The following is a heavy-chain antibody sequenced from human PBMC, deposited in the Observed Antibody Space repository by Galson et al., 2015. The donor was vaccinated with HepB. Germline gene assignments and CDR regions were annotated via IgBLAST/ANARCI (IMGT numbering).Heavy chain of an antibody. D-gene: IGHD5-24*01. CDR1: GFSLSTSGMC. V-gene: IGHV2-70*11. CDR3: ARMVLGVATIGGSFDY. Sequence: PALVKPTQTLTLTCTFSGFSLSTSGMCVSWIRQPPGKALEWLARIDWDDDKYYSTSLKTRLTISKDTSKNQVVLTMTNMDPMDTATYYSARMVLGVATIGGSFDYWGQGTLVTVSS. CDR2: IDWDDDK. J-gene: IGHJ4*02.